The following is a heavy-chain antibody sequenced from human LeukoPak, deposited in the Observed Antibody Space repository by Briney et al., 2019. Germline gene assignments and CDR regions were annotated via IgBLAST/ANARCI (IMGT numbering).Heavy chain of an antibody. J-gene: IGHJ5*02. CDR3: ARGYCSGGSCYSVENWFDP. CDR2: INPNSGGT. Sequence: ASVKVSCKAAGYTFTGYYMFWVRQAPGQGLEGVGRINPNSGGTNYAQKFQGRVTMTRDTSISTAYMELSRLRSDDTAVYYCARGYCSGGSCYSVENWFDPWGQGTLVTVSS. D-gene: IGHD2-15*01. V-gene: IGHV1-2*06. CDR1: GYTFTGYY.